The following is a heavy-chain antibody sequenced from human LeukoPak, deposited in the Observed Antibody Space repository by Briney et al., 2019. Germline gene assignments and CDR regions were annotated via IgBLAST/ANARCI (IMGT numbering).Heavy chain of an antibody. J-gene: IGHJ4*02. CDR2: IFYSGST. CDR1: GGSVISGSSY. D-gene: IGHD5-24*01. V-gene: IGHV4-39*07. CDR3: ARRRRLQLNYFDY. Sequence: SETLSLTCTVSGGSVISGSSYWGWIRQPPGKGLEWIGNIFYSGSTYYNPSLQSRVTISLDTSQNQFSLRLSSVTAADTALYYCARRRRLQLNYFDYWGQGTLVTVSS.